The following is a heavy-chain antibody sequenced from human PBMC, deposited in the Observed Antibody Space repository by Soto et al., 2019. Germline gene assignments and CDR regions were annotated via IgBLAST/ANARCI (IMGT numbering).Heavy chain of an antibody. CDR2: IYFRGTT. D-gene: IGHD3-22*01. J-gene: IGHJ4*02. CDR1: GGSISSYY. V-gene: IGHV4-59*01. Sequence: PSETLSLTCTVSGGSISSYYWSWVRQPPGRGLEWIGYIYFRGTTNYNPSIKSRVNMSADTSKNQFSLKLNSVTAADTAVYYCARMNYYDTSGYPFDYWGQGTLVTVSS. CDR3: ARMNYYDTSGYPFDY.